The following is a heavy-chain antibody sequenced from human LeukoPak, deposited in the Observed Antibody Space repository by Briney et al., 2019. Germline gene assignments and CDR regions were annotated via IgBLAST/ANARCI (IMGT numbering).Heavy chain of an antibody. J-gene: IGHJ4*02. Sequence: ASVKVSCKASGYTFTGYYMHWVRQAPGQGLEWMGWINPNSGGTNYAQKFQGRVTMTRDTSISTAYMELSRLRSDDTAVYYCAREGSSGYPTGGFDYWGQGTLATVSS. CDR2: INPNSGGT. V-gene: IGHV1-2*02. CDR3: AREGSSGYPTGGFDY. CDR1: GYTFTGYY. D-gene: IGHD3-22*01.